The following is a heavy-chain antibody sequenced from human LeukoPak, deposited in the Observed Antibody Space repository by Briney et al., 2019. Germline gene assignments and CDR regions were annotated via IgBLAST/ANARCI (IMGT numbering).Heavy chain of an antibody. D-gene: IGHD2-21*01. Sequence: SQTLSLTCTVSRVSISSGDYYWSWIRQPPGKGLEWIGYIYYSGSTYYNPSLKSRVTISVDTSKSQFSLKLTSVTAADTAVYYCARVGKYCGGDCYSVKYWGQGTLVTVSS. CDR2: IYYSGST. CDR3: ARVGKYCGGDCYSVKY. V-gene: IGHV4-30-4*08. J-gene: IGHJ4*02. CDR1: RVSISSGDYY.